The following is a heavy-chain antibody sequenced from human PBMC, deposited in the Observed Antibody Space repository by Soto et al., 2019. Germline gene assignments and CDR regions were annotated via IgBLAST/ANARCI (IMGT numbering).Heavy chain of an antibody. CDR1: GGSVGSGSYY. V-gene: IGHV4-61*01. J-gene: IGHJ5*02. Sequence: QVQLQESGPGLVKPSETLSLTCTVSGGSVGSGSYYWSWIRQPLGKGLEWIGYIYYSGNTDYNPSLGGRANISVDKAKNQFYMQLTSVTSADTAIYYGAKDSVLDYYSEHRNPYWFDPWGQGTLVIVSS. CDR2: IYYSGNT. D-gene: IGHD4-4*01. CDR3: AKDSVLDYYSEHRNPYWFDP.